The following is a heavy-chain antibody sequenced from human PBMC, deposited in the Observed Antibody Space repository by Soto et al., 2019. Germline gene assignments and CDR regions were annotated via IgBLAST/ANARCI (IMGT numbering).Heavy chain of an antibody. CDR3: ATQEVGGTYVYTFDP. CDR1: GGSITSSSYY. CDR2: IYYSGST. Sequence: QLHLRESGPGLVKPSETLSLTCTVSGGSITSSSYYWGWIRQPPGKGLEWIGSIYYSGSTYYNPSLKSRVTXPXDXSQXQFSLTLSSVTAADTAVYYCATQEVGGTYVYTFDPWGQGTLVTVSS. J-gene: IGHJ5*02. V-gene: IGHV4-39*01. D-gene: IGHD1-26*01.